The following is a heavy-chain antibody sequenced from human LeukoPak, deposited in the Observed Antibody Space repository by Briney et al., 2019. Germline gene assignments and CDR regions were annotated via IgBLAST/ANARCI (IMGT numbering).Heavy chain of an antibody. CDR3: ANSGYDFYLDY. J-gene: IGHJ4*02. CDR1: GGSFSGYY. CDR2: INHSGST. D-gene: IGHD5-12*01. Sequence: SETLSLTCAVYGGSFSGYYWSWIRQPPGKGLEWIGEINHSGSTNYNPSPKSRVTISVDTSKNQFSLKLSSVTAADTAVYYCANSGYDFYLDYWGQGTLVTVSS. V-gene: IGHV4-34*01.